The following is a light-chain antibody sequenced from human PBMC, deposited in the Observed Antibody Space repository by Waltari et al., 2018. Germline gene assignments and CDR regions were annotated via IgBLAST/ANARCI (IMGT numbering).Light chain of an antibody. Sequence: DTVLTQSPDSLAVSLGERATINCKSSQSVLYSPNNKNYLAWYQLKEGQPPKLLIYWASTRESGVPDRFSGSGSGTDFTLTISSLQAEDVAVYYCLQYSTTPRTFGPGTKVEIK. V-gene: IGKV4-1*01. J-gene: IGKJ3*01. CDR3: LQYSTTPRT. CDR2: WAS. CDR1: QSVLYSPNNKNY.